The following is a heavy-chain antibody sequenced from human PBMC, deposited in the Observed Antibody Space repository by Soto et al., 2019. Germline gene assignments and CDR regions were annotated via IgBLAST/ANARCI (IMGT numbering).Heavy chain of an antibody. CDR2: ISYDGRDG. Sequence: GGSLRLSCVASGFTFSTYGIHWVRQAPGKGLEWVAVISYDGRDGYYADSVKGRFTISRDNSKNTLYLEMNSLRIEDTAVYYCAKAGLPSTIMSRLDYWGQGALVTVSS. J-gene: IGHJ4*02. D-gene: IGHD5-12*01. CDR3: AKAGLPSTIMSRLDY. V-gene: IGHV3-30*18. CDR1: GFTFSTYG.